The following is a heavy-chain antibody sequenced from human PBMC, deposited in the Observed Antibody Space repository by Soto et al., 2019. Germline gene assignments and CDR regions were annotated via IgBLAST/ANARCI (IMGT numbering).Heavy chain of an antibody. CDR2: IHSDGSST. J-gene: IGHJ3*01. CDR1: GFTFSYYW. CDR3: PRVDRGAFDL. Sequence: EVQLVESGGGLVRPGGYLRLSCAASGFTFSYYWMHWVRQAPGKGLVWVSRIHSDGSSTTYADFVKGRFIISRDNAMNTVDLQMNSVRVEDTAVYYCPRVDRGAFDLWGQGTVVTVSS. V-gene: IGHV3-74*01. D-gene: IGHD1-26*01.